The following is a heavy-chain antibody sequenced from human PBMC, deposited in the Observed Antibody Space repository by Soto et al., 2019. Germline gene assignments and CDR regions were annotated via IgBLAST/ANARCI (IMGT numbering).Heavy chain of an antibody. CDR1: GFTFSSYG. J-gene: IGHJ4*02. CDR2: ISYDGSNK. CDR3: ARGAGEYSSSWYVVDY. D-gene: IGHD6-13*01. V-gene: IGHV3-30*03. Sequence: GGSLRLSCAASGFTFSSYGMHWVRQAPGKGLEWVAVISYDGSNKYYADSVKSRFTISRDNSKNTLYLQMNSLRAEDTAVYYCARGAGEYSSSWYVVDYWGQGTLVTVSS.